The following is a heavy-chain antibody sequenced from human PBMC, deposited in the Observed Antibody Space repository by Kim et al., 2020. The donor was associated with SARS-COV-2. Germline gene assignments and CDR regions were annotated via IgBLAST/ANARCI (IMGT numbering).Heavy chain of an antibody. CDR3: EKGTSGWPY. CDR1: GFTFSSYW. Sequence: GGSLRLSCAASGFTFSSYWMHWVRQVPGEGLVWVSRISPDGTSTSYADSVKGRFTISRDNAKNTLFLQMSSLRAEDSALFYCEKGTSGWPYWGQGTLVTVSS. V-gene: IGHV3-74*01. D-gene: IGHD6-19*01. CDR2: ISPDGTST. J-gene: IGHJ4*02.